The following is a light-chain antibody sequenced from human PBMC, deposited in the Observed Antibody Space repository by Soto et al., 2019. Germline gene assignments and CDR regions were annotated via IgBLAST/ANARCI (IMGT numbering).Light chain of an antibody. CDR1: QTISSW. J-gene: IGKJ5*01. V-gene: IGKV1-5*03. Sequence: DIQMTQSPSTLSGSVGDRVTITCRASQTISSWLAWYQQKPGKAPKLLIYKASTLKSGVPSRFSGSGSGTEFTLTISSLQPDDFATYYCQQLNSYPITFGLGTRLEI. CDR2: KAS. CDR3: QQLNSYPIT.